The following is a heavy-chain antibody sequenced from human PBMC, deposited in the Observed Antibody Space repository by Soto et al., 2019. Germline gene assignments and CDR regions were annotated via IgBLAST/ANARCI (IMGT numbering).Heavy chain of an antibody. CDR1: GGTFSSYA. J-gene: IGHJ5*02. D-gene: IGHD2-15*01. Sequence: QVQLVQSGAEVKKPGSSVKVSCKASGGTFSSYAISWVRQAPGQGLEWMGGITPIFGTANYAQKFQGRVTITADESTSTAYMELSSLRSEDTAVYYCARDAMRYCSGGSCYVLGPWGQGTLVTVSS. CDR3: ARDAMRYCSGGSCYVLGP. CDR2: ITPIFGTA. V-gene: IGHV1-69*12.